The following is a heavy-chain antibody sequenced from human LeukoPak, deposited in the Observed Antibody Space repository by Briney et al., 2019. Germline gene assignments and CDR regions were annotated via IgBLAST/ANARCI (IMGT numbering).Heavy chain of an antibody. CDR2: ICGNSGRT. CDR3: AKSTSSWERVDY. V-gene: IGHV3-23*01. J-gene: IGHJ4*02. D-gene: IGHD6-13*01. Sequence: GGSLRLSCAASVFTFSSYAMSWVRQAPGKGLEWVSSICGNSGRTYYADSVKGRFSISRDNSNNTLYLQMNSLRAEDAAVYYCAKSTSSWERVDYWGQGTLVTVSS. CDR1: VFTFSSYA.